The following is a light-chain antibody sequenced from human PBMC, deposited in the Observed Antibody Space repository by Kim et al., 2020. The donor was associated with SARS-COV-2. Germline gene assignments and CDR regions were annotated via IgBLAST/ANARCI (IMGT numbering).Light chain of an antibody. CDR2: EDN. Sequence: NFMLTQPHSVSESPGETVTISCTRSSGSIASNYVQWYQQRPGSSPTTVIYEDNQRPSGVPDRFSGSIDSSSNSASLTISGLKTEDEADYYCQSYDSSLWVFGGGTQLTVL. CDR3: QSYDSSLWV. CDR1: SGSIASNY. V-gene: IGLV6-57*01. J-gene: IGLJ3*02.